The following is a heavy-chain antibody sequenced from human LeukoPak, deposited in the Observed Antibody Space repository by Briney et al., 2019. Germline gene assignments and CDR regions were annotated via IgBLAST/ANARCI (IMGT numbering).Heavy chain of an antibody. V-gene: IGHV3-64*02. CDR1: GFTFSSYV. CDR3: ARGCGGACRGIDY. J-gene: IGHJ4*02. Sequence: GGSLRLSCAASGFTFSSYVMHWVRQAPGKGLEYVSAITGNGGSTYYADSVKGRFTISRDNSKNTLYLQMASLGSEDMAVYYCARGCGGACRGIDYWSQGTLVTVSS. D-gene: IGHD2-21*02. CDR2: ITGNGGST.